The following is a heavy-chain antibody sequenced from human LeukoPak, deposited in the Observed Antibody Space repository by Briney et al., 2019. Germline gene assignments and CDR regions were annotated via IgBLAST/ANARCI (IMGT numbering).Heavy chain of an antibody. CDR1: GFAFSNQA. CDR3: AKDARRTNGWYFFDY. J-gene: IGHJ4*02. Sequence: GGSLRLSCAASGFAFSNQAMGWVRQAPGKGLTWVSVISDGGDTTYYADSVKGRFTISRDNSKNTLFLLMNSLSAEDTAVYYCAKDARRTNGWYFFDYWGQGTLVTVSS. D-gene: IGHD6-19*01. CDR2: ISDGGDTT. V-gene: IGHV3-23*01.